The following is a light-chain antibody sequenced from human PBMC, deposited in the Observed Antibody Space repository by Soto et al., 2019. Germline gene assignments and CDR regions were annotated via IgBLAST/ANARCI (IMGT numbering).Light chain of an antibody. Sequence: DIQMTQSPSSLSATVGDRVTITCRASQDISNYLAWHQQKPGKVPKLLIYAASTLQPGVPSRFSGSGSGTDFTLTISSLQPEDVATYYCQKYNGAPPETFGPGTKGAIK. V-gene: IGKV1-27*01. CDR1: QDISNY. CDR2: AAS. CDR3: QKYNGAPPET. J-gene: IGKJ3*01.